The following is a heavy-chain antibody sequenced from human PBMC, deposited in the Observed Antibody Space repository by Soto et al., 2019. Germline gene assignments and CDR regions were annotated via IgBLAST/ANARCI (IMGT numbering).Heavy chain of an antibody. CDR1: GGSISSGDYY. Sequence: QVQLQESGPGLVKPSQTLSLTCTVSGGSISSGDYYWSWIRQPPGKGLEWIGYIYYSGSTYYNPSLKSRVTISVDTSKNQFSLKLSSVTAADTAVYYCARVFQWWSSGYDYYYYGMDVWGQGTTVTVSS. CDR3: ARVFQWWSSGYDYYYYGMDV. V-gene: IGHV4-30-4*01. CDR2: IYYSGST. J-gene: IGHJ6*02. D-gene: IGHD3-22*01.